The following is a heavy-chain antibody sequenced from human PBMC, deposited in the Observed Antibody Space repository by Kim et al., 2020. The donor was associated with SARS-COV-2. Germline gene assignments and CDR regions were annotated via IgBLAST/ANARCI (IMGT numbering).Heavy chain of an antibody. V-gene: IGHV3-21*01. CDR3: ARDGALLGYYYGSGSPVH. J-gene: IGHJ4*02. Sequence: GGSLRLSCAASGFTFSSYSMNWVRQAPGKGLEWVSSISSSSSYIYYADSVKGRFTISRDNAKNSLYLQMNSLRAEDTAVYYCARDGALLGYYYGSGSPVHWGQGTLVTVSS. CDR2: ISSSSSYI. CDR1: GFTFSSYS. D-gene: IGHD3-10*01.